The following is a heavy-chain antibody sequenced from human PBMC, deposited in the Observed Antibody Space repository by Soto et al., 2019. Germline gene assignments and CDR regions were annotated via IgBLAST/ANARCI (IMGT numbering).Heavy chain of an antibody. CDR1: GGTFSTST. V-gene: IGHV1-69*08. CDR3: ARDSPIGSTFSGYDAIDS. D-gene: IGHD5-12*01. Sequence: QVQLVQSGAEVKKPGSSVKVSCKASGGTFSTSTFTWVRQAPGQGLEWMGSTIPLLNVADYAQDFQGRLTITADKSTSTTYMELTSLTSKDTAVYYCARDSPIGSTFSGYDAIDSWGQGTLVTVSS. CDR2: TIPLLNVA. J-gene: IGHJ4*02.